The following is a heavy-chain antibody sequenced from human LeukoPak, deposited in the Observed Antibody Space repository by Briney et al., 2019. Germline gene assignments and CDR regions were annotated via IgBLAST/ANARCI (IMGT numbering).Heavy chain of an antibody. CDR3: AIHVAVAGYNY. CDR2: IYSGGST. J-gene: IGHJ4*02. CDR1: GFTVSSNY. V-gene: IGHV3-53*01. Sequence: HPGGSLRLSCAASGFTVSSNYMSWVRQAPGKGLEWVSVIYSGGSTYYADSVKGRFTISRDNSKNTLYLQMNSLRAEDTAVYYCAIHVAVAGYNYWGQGTLVTVSS. D-gene: IGHD6-19*01.